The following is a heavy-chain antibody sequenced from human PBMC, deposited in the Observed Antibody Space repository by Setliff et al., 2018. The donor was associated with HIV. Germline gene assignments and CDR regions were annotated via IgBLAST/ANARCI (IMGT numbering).Heavy chain of an antibody. Sequence: PGGSLRLSCVASEFVFTSYSMNWVRQAPGKGLEWVSSISSTGSFIYYSDTVKGRFTISRDNAKNSLYLQMNSLRAEDTAVYYCAKRLAGSNTWYRFDTWGQGTLVTISS. CDR3: AKRLAGSNTWYRFDT. V-gene: IGHV3-21*01. CDR1: EFVFTSYS. J-gene: IGHJ4*02. D-gene: IGHD6-13*01. CDR2: ISSTGSFI.